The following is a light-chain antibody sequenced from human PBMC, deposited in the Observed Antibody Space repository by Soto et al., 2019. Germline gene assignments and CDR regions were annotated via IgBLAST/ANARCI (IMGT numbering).Light chain of an antibody. V-gene: IGKV3-15*01. CDR3: QQYNNWPLT. CDR1: QSVSSN. J-gene: IGKJ4*01. Sequence: EVLMTQSPATLSVSPAERATLSCRASQSVSSNLAWYQQKPGQAPRLLIYGASTRATGIPARFSGSGSGTEFTLTISSLKTEDFAVDYGQQYNNWPLTFGGGTKVEIK. CDR2: GAS.